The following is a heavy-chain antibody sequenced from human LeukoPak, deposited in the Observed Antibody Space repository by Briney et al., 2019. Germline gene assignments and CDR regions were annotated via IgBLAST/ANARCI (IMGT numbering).Heavy chain of an antibody. V-gene: IGHV4-39*01. CDR2: IYYSGST. CDR3: ASLRAYCSGGTCYSTTDYFDY. J-gene: IGHJ4*02. Sequence: PSETLSLPCTVSGGSISSTGYYWGWIRQPPGQGLEWIGSIYYSGSTSYNPSLKSRVTISVDTSKNQFSLKLSSVTAADTAMYYCASLRAYCSGGTCYSTTDYFDYWGQGTLVTVSS. D-gene: IGHD2-15*01. CDR1: GGSISSTGYY.